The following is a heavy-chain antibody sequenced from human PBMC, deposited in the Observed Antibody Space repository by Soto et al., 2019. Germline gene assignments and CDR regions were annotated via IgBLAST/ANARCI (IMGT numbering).Heavy chain of an antibody. J-gene: IGHJ4*02. D-gene: IGHD6-13*01. Sequence: SETLSLTCAVYGGSFSGYYWSWIRQPPGKGLEWIGEINHSGSTNYNPSLKSRVTISVDTSKNQFSLKLSSVTAADTAVYYCARFVAAAGTLGVWGQGTLVTVS. CDR1: GGSFSGYY. CDR3: ARFVAAAGTLGV. CDR2: INHSGST. V-gene: IGHV4-34*01.